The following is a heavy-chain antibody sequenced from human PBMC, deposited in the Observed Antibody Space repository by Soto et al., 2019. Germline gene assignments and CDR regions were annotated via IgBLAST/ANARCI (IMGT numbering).Heavy chain of an antibody. V-gene: IGHV3-21*01. J-gene: IGHJ4*02. CDR3: ARGYCSSTSCYNFDY. Sequence: GGSLRLSCAASGFTFSSDSMNWVRQAPGKGLEWVSSISSSSSYIYYADSVKGRFTISRDNAKNSLYLQMNSLRAEDTAVYYCARGYCSSTSCYNFDYWGQGTLVTVSS. D-gene: IGHD2-2*01. CDR1: GFTFSSDS. CDR2: ISSSSSYI.